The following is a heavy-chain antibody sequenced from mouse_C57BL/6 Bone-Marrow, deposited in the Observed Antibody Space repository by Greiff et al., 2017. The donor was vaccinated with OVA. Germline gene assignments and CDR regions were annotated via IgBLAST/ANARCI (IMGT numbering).Heavy chain of an antibody. CDR3: AREGLPNLDY. V-gene: IGHV1-59*01. Sequence: QVQLQQPGAELVRPGTSVKLSCKASGYTFTSYWMHWVKQRPGQGLEWIGVIDPSDSYTNYNQKFKGKATLTVDASSSTAYMQRRSLTSEDSAVYYCAREGLPNLDYWGQGTTLTVSS. CDR1: GYTFTSYW. CDR2: IDPSDSYT. D-gene: IGHD3-1*01. J-gene: IGHJ2*01.